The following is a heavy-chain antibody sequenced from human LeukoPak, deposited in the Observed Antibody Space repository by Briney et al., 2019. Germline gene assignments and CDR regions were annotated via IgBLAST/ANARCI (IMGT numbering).Heavy chain of an antibody. D-gene: IGHD1-26*01. CDR3: VKGLQWELPLDY. V-gene: IGHV3-7*03. CDR1: GFNFGEFW. Sequence: PEGSLRLSCAASGFNFGEFWMAWVRQTPGMGLEWVADIKEDGSESFYVDSVKGRFTISRDNSKNSLDLQMNSLRAEDTAVYYRVKGLQWELPLDYWGQGTLVTVSS. J-gene: IGHJ4*02. CDR2: IKEDGSES.